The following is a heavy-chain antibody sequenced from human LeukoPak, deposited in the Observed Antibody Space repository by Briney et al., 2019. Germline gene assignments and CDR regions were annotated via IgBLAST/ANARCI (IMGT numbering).Heavy chain of an antibody. CDR2: IYYSGST. CDR3: ARRMWFGELYYFDY. J-gene: IGHJ4*02. D-gene: IGHD3-10*01. Sequence: KPSETLSLTCTVSGGSISSCSYYWGWIRQPPGKGLEWIGSIYYSGSTYYNPSLKSRVTISVDTSKNQFSLKLSSVAAADTAVYYCARRMWFGELYYFDYWGQGTLVTVSS. CDR1: GGSISSCSYY. V-gene: IGHV4-39*01.